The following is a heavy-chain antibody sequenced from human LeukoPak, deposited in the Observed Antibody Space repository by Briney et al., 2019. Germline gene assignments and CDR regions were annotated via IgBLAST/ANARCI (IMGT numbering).Heavy chain of an antibody. D-gene: IGHD4-11*01. V-gene: IGHV1-24*01. CDR1: GYTLTELS. CDR3: ASTSYMQYYYYMDV. CDR2: FDPEDGET. J-gene: IGHJ6*03. Sequence: ASVKVSCKVSGYTLTELSMHWVRQAPGKGLEWMGGFDPEDGETIYAQKFQGRVTMTRDTSTSTVYMELSSLRSEDTAVYYCASTSYMQYYYYMDVWGKGTTVTVSS.